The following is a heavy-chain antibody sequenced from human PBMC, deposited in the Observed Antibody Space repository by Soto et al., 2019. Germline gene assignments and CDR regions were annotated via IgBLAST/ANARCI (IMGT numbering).Heavy chain of an antibody. CDR2: IDGVGTGT. V-gene: IGHV3-74*01. J-gene: IGHJ4*02. Sequence: PGGSLRLSCAASGFTFTNYWMHWVRQVPGKGLVWVSRIDGVGTGTSYSDSVRGRFTISRDNAENTLYLQMNSLRAEDTAVYYYTKVFEYWGRRTPVTASS. CDR1: GFTFTNYW. CDR3: TKVFEY.